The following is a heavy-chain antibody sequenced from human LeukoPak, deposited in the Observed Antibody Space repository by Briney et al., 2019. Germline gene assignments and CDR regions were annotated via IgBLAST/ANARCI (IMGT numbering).Heavy chain of an antibody. V-gene: IGHV4-59*01. CDR3: AKDAYYDFWSPIPPLDP. CDR2: IYYSGST. CDR1: GGSISSYY. D-gene: IGHD3-3*01. Sequence: PSETLSLTCTVSGGSISSYYWSWIRQPPGKGLEWIGYIYYSGSTNYNPSLKSRVSISVDTSKNQFSLKLSSVTAADTAVYYCAKDAYYDFWSPIPPLDPWGQGTLVTVSS. J-gene: IGHJ5*02.